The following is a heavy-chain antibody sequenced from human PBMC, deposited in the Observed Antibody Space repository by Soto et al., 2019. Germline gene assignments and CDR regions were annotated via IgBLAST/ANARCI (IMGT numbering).Heavy chain of an antibody. CDR3: AKDPKSTVRFNWFEP. CDR1: GFTFGSYA. V-gene: IGHV3-23*01. J-gene: IGHJ5*02. Sequence: EMQLSESGGGLVQPGGSLRLSCAASGFTFGSYAMSWVRQAPGKGLEWVSAISGGGSGTYYADSVKGRLTISRDNSKKTLFLQINSLRVEDTAIYYCAKDPKSTVRFNWFEPWGQGTLVTVSS. D-gene: IGHD2-8*02. CDR2: ISGGGSGT.